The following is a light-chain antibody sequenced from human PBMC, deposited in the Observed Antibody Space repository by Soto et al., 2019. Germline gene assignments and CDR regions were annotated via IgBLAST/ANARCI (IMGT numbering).Light chain of an antibody. Sequence: EIVLAQSPATLSLSPGERATLSCRASQSVNNYLAWYQQRPGQAPRLLIYDASNRATGIPARFSGSGSGTDFTLTISSLEPEDFAVYYCQHRNNRPSSFGPGTKVDIK. CDR3: QHRNNRPSS. CDR1: QSVNNY. V-gene: IGKV3-11*01. CDR2: DAS. J-gene: IGKJ3*01.